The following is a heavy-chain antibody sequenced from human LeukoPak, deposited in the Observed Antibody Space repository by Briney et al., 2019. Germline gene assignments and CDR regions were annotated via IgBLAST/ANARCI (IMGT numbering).Heavy chain of an antibody. V-gene: IGHV3-7*03. CDR3: TRTPDIVVVPAAATFDY. CDR1: GFTFNNYW. Sequence: GGSLRLSCAASGFTFNNYWMWWVRQASWKGLEWVANINPYGSDTYYADSVKGRFTISRDNAENSLFLQMNSLKTEDTAVYYCTRTPDIVVVPAAATFDYWGQGTLVTVSS. CDR2: INPYGSDT. D-gene: IGHD2-2*01. J-gene: IGHJ4*02.